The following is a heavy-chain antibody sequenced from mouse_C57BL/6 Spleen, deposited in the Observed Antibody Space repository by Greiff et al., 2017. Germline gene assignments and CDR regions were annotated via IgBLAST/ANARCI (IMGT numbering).Heavy chain of an antibody. CDR2: IYPGGGYT. J-gene: IGHJ4*01. CDR3: AISRYYGYPSYAMDY. CDR1: GYTFTNYW. D-gene: IGHD2-2*01. Sequence: QVQLQQSGAELVRPGTSVTMSCKASGYTFTNYWIGWAKQRPGHGLEWIGDIYPGGGYTNYNEKFKGKATLTADNSSSTAYMQYSSLTSEDSTIYYCAISRYYGYPSYAMDYWGQGTSVTVSS. V-gene: IGHV1-63*01.